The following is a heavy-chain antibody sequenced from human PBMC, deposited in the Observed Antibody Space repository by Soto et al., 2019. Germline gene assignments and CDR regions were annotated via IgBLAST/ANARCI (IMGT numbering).Heavy chain of an antibody. V-gene: IGHV1-3*01. J-gene: IGHJ5*02. CDR3: ARGGHIAARSYNWFDP. CDR1: GYTFNSYA. D-gene: IGHD6-6*01. Sequence: ASVKVSCKASGYTFNSYAMHWVRQAPGQRLEWMGWINAGNGNTKYSQKFQGRVTITRDTSASTAYMELSSLRSEDTAVYYCARGGHIAARSYNWFDPWGQGTLVTVSS. CDR2: INAGNGNT.